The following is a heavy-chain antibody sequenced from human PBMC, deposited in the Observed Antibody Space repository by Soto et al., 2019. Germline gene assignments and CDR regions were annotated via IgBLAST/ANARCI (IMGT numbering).Heavy chain of an antibody. CDR1: GGTFSSYA. CDR2: IIPISDTT. Sequence: QVQLVQSGAEVKKPGSSVKVSCKASGGTFSSYAISWVRQAPGQGLEWMGGIIPISDTTNYAQKFQGRVTIAADESPSTAYMERSSLRSEDTAVYYCARSQGSSTSLEIYYYYYYGMDVWGQGTTVTVSS. J-gene: IGHJ6*02. D-gene: IGHD2-2*01. V-gene: IGHV1-69*01. CDR3: ARSQGSSTSLEIYYYYYYGMDV.